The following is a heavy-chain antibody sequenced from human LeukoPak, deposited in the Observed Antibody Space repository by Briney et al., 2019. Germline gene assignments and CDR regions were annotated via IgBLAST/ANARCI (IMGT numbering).Heavy chain of an antibody. J-gene: IGHJ4*02. CDR3: AREGALGYGHYTYDY. CDR2: INSDGRNI. Sequence: PGGSLRLSCAASGFTFSDYWRHWVRQAPGKGLVWVSRINSDGRNIRYADSVKGRFTISRDNAKNTLYLQMNSLTPEDTAVYYCAREGALGYGHYTYDYWGQGTLVTVSS. CDR1: GFTFSDYW. D-gene: IGHD4-17*01. V-gene: IGHV3-74*01.